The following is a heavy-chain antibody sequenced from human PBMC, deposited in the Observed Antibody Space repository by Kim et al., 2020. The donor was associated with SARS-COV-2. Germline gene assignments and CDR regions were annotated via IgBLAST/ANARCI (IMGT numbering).Heavy chain of an antibody. CDR3: ARDRGSGYEKMAY. Sequence: YAQGFTGRFVFSLDPSVSTAYLQISSLKAEDTAVYYCARDRGSGYEKMAYWGQGTLVTVSS. J-gene: IGHJ4*02. D-gene: IGHD5-12*01. V-gene: IGHV7-4-1*02.